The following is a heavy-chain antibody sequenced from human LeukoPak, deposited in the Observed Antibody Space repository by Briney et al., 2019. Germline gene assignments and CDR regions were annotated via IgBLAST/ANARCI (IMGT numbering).Heavy chain of an antibody. CDR3: ASAVLLVGNLDY. D-gene: IGHD2-15*01. Sequence: GGSLRLSCAASGFTFSSYEMNWVRQAPGKGLEWVAFISYDGSNKYYADSVKGRFTISRDNSKNTLHLQVNSLRAEDTAVYYCASAVLLVGNLDYWGQGTLVTVSS. CDR1: GFTFSSYE. V-gene: IGHV3-30-3*01. CDR2: ISYDGSNK. J-gene: IGHJ4*02.